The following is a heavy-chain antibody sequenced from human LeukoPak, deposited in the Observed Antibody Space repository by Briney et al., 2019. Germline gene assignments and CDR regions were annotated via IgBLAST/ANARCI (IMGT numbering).Heavy chain of an antibody. CDR2: IYYSGST. J-gene: IGHJ6*03. CDR1: GGSISSSSYY. V-gene: IGHV4-39*07. Sequence: SETLSLTCTVSGGSISSSSYYWGWIRQPPGKGLEWIGSIYYSGSTYYNPSLKSRVTISVDTSKNQFSLKLSSVTAADTAVYYCARGGRSGYDWGYYYYYMDVWGKGTTVTVSS. D-gene: IGHD5-12*01. CDR3: ARGGRSGYDWGYYYYYMDV.